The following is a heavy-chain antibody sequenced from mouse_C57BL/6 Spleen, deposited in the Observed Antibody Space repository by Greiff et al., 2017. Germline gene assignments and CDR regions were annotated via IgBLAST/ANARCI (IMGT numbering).Heavy chain of an antibody. J-gene: IGHJ4*01. D-gene: IGHD1-1*01. CDR1: GYPFTGYF. Sequence: VQPQQSGPELVKPGVPVKIFCKASGYPFTGYFMNWVMQSHGKSLEWIGRINPSNGDTFYNQKFKGKATLTVDKSSSSAHMELQSLTSEDSAVYYCARGMYSSLYYYAMDYWSERTSVTVTS. CDR2: INPSNGDT. V-gene: IGHV1-20*01. CDR3: ARGMYSSLYYYAMDY.